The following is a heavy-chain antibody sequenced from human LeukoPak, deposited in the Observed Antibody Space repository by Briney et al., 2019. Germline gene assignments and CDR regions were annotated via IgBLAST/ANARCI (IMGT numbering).Heavy chain of an antibody. J-gene: IGHJ3*01. V-gene: IGHV3-7*01. D-gene: IGHD7-27*01. CDR1: GFSFSRHW. CDR2: INQDGGTK. CDR3: VGEDFNILTGPGQGAFDV. Sequence: GGSLRLSCAASGFSFSRHWMSWVRHTPGKGLEWVANINQDGGTKYYRDFAKGRFTISRDNAQNSLYLQINSLRADDTAVYYCVGEDFNILTGPGQGAFDVWGQGTVVTVSS.